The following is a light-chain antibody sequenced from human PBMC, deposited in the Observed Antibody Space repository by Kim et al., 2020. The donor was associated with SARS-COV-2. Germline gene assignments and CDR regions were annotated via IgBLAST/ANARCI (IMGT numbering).Light chain of an antibody. J-gene: IGLJ2*01. CDR3: SSYTSSSTPVV. V-gene: IGLV2-14*03. CDR1: RSDVGGYNY. CDR2: DVS. Sequence: QSITISSTGTRSDVGGYNYVSWYQQHPGKAPKLMIYDVSNRPSGDSNRFSGSKSGNTASLTISGLQAEDEADYYCSSYTSSSTPVVFGGGTQLTVL.